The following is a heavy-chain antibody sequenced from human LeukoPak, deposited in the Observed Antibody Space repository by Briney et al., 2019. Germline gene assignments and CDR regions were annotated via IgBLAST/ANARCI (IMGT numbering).Heavy chain of an antibody. D-gene: IGHD3-10*01. CDR1: GFTFSSYS. CDR3: ARDGQGYYGSGSLYYFDY. J-gene: IGHJ4*02. CDR2: ISSSSSYI. V-gene: IGHV3-21*01. Sequence: GGSLRLSCAASGFTFSSYSMNWVRQAPGKGLEWVSSISSSSSYIYYADSVKGRFTISRDNAKNSLYLQMNSLRAEDTAVYYCARDGQGYYGSGSLYYFDYWGQGTLVTVSS.